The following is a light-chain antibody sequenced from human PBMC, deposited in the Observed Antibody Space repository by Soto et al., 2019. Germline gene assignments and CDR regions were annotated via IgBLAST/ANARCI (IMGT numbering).Light chain of an antibody. J-gene: IGKJ3*01. CDR1: QSVRSN. Sequence: EIVMTQSPATLSVSPGERATLSCRASQSVRSNLAWYQQKPGQAPRLLIYGASTRATVIPSRFSGSGSGTEFTLTISSLQSEEFAVYYCEQYSNWPITFGPGTKVDIK. V-gene: IGKV3-15*01. CDR3: EQYSNWPIT. CDR2: GAS.